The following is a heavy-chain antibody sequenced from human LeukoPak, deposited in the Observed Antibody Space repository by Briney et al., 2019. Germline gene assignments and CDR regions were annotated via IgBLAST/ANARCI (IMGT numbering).Heavy chain of an antibody. CDR1: GYTFTSYD. Sequence: ASVKVSCKASGYTFTSYDINWVRQATGQGLEWMGWMNPNSGNTGYAQKLQGRVTMTTDTSTSTAYMELRSLRSDDTAVYYCARADCSSTSCYGDYFDYWGQGTLVTVSS. D-gene: IGHD2-2*01. J-gene: IGHJ4*02. V-gene: IGHV1-8*01. CDR2: MNPNSGNT. CDR3: ARADCSSTSCYGDYFDY.